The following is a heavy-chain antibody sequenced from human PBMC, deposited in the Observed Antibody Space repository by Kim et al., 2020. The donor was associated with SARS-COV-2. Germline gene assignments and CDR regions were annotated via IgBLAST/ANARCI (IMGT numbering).Heavy chain of an antibody. D-gene: IGHD6-13*01. CDR2: IIPIFGTA. CDR1: GGTFSSYA. V-gene: IGHV1-69*13. CDR3: ASIASSVLQSTGYSSSWDEAFDI. Sequence: SVKVSCKASGGTFSSYAISWVRQAPGQGLEWMGGIIPIFGTANYAQKFQGRVTITADESTSTAYMELSSLRSEDTAVYYCASIASSVLQSTGYSSSWDEAFDIWGQGTMVTVSS. J-gene: IGHJ3*02.